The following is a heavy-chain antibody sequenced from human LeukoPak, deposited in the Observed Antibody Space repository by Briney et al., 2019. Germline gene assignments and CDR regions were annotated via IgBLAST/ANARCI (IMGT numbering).Heavy chain of an antibody. CDR3: ARHSYYYDSSGYSLDY. J-gene: IGHJ4*02. D-gene: IGHD3-22*01. Sequence: SETLSLTCTVSGGSISSSSYYWGWIRQPPGKGLEWIGSIYYSGSTYYNPSLKSRITISVDTSKNQFSLKLSSVTAADTAVYYCARHSYYYDSSGYSLDYWGQGTLVTVSS. V-gene: IGHV4-39*01. CDR1: GGSISSSSYY. CDR2: IYYSGST.